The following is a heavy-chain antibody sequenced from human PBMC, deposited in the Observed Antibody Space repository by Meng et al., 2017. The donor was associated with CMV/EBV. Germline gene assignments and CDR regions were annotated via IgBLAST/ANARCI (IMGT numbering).Heavy chain of an antibody. CDR1: GYTFTCYY. CDR2: INPNSGGT. D-gene: IGHD5-18*01. Sequence: ASVKVSCKASGYTFTCYYMHWVRQAPGQGLEWMGWINPNSGGTNYAQKFQGRVTMTRDTSISTAYMELSRLRSDDTAVYYCAREPPGYSYGSARYYYYGMDVWGQGTTVTVSS. J-gene: IGHJ6*02. CDR3: AREPPGYSYGSARYYYYGMDV. V-gene: IGHV1-2*02.